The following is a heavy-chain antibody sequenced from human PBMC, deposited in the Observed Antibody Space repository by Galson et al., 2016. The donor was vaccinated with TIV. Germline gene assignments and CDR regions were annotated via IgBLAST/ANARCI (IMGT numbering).Heavy chain of an antibody. CDR1: GFTFSSYA. Sequence: SLRLSCAASGFTFSSYALNWVRQTPGKALEWVAVISYDGSNYADSVKGRFTISRDKSKNPLYLQMNSLRAEDTAVYYCARTFNSYYFDFWGQGTLVTVSS. J-gene: IGHJ4*02. CDR3: ARTFNSYYFDF. CDR2: ISYDGSN. V-gene: IGHV3-30-3*01.